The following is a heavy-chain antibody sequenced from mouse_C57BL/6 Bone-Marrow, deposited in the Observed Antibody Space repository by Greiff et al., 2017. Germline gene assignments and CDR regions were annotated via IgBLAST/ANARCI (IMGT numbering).Heavy chain of an antibody. Sequence: VQLQQSGTVLARPGASVKMSCKTSGYTFTSYWMHWVKQRPGQGLEWIGAIYPGNSDTSYNQKFKGKAKLTAVTSASTAYMELSSLTNEDSAVYYCTAYYSNHGGFAYWGQGTLVTVSA. D-gene: IGHD2-5*01. CDR3: TAYYSNHGGFAY. J-gene: IGHJ3*01. CDR1: GYTFTSYW. V-gene: IGHV1-5*01. CDR2: IYPGNSDT.